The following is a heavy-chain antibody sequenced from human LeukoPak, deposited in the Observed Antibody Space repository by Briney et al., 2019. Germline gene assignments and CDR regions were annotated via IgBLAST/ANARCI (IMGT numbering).Heavy chain of an antibody. Sequence: SVKVSCKASGGTFSSYAISWVRQAPGQGLERMGGIIPIFGTANYAQKFQGRVTITADESTSTAYMELSSLRSEDTAVYYCARDKWPDTAMVLYYYYGMDVWGQGTTVTVSS. CDR1: GGTFSSYA. CDR3: ARDKWPDTAMVLYYYYGMDV. CDR2: IIPIFGTA. D-gene: IGHD5-18*01. J-gene: IGHJ6*02. V-gene: IGHV1-69*01.